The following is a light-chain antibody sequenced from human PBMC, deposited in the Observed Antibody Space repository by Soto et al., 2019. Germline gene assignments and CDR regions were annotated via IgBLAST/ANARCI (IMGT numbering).Light chain of an antibody. CDR1: QSVSSSY. CDR2: GAS. CDR3: QQSGSSSWT. V-gene: IGKV3-20*01. J-gene: IGKJ1*01. Sequence: EIVLTQSPGTLSLSPGERATLSCRASQSVSSSYLAWYQQKPGQAPRLLIYGASSRATGIPDRFSGSGSETDFTLTIIRLDPEDFAVYYCQQSGSSSWTFGQGTKVEIK.